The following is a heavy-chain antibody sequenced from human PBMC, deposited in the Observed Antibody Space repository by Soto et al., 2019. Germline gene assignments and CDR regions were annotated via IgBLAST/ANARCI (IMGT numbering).Heavy chain of an antibody. J-gene: IGHJ2*01. D-gene: IGHD4-17*01. CDR1: GGSISGGVGGLYY. V-gene: IGHV4-30-4*01. CDR2: IYDSGST. Sequence: QLQLRESGPGLVKPSETLSLTCTVSGGSISGGVGGLYYWSWIRQPPGKGLEWIGYIYDSGSTYYNPSLKSRVTISVDTSQNPSALRLSSVTAADTAVYYCAREVIPLTTDWYFDLWGRGTLVTVSS. CDR3: AREVIPLTTDWYFDL.